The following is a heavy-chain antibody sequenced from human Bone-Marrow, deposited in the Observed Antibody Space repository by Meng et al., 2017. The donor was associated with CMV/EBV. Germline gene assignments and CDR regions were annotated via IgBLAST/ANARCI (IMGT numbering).Heavy chain of an antibody. D-gene: IGHD2-21*02. CDR1: GDSVSSNSAA. CDR3: ARAGGGDSLVFDY. CDR2: TYYKSKWYF. J-gene: IGHJ4*02. V-gene: IGHV6-1*01. Sequence: SQTLSLTCDISGDSVSSNSAAWHWIRQSPSRGLEWLGRTYYKSKWYFDYAVSVKSRITINPDSSKDQFSLQLNSVTPADTAVYYCARAGGGDSLVFDYWGLGTLVTVSS.